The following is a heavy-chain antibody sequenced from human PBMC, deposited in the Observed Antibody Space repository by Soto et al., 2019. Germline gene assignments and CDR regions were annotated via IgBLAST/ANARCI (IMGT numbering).Heavy chain of an antibody. V-gene: IGHV3-49*03. CDR2: IRSKAYGGTT. D-gene: IGHD2-15*01. CDR3: TRDLATPEYCSGGSCYNQYYYGMDV. Sequence: PGGSLRLSCTASGFTFGDYAMSWFRQAPGKGLEWVGFIRSKAYGGTTEYAASVKGRFTISRDDSKSIAYLQMNSLKTEDTAVYYCTRDLATPEYCSGGSCYNQYYYGMDVWGQGTTVTVSS. CDR1: GFTFGDYA. J-gene: IGHJ6*02.